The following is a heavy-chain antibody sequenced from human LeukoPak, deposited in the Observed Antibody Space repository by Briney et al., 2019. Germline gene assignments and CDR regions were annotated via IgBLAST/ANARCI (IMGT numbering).Heavy chain of an antibody. D-gene: IGHD4-17*01. CDR1: GFTFSSYS. J-gene: IGHJ3*02. CDR2: ISSSSSTI. CDR3: ASHDYGDYGAFDI. Sequence: PGGSLRLSCAASGFTFSSYSMNWVRQAPGKGLEWVSYISSSSSTIYYAYSVKGRFTISRDNAKNSLYLQMNSLRAEDTAVYYCASHDYGDYGAFDIWGQGTMVTVSS. V-gene: IGHV3-48*01.